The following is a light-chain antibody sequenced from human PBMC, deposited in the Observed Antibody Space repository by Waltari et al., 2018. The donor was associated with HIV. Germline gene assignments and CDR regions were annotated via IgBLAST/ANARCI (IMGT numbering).Light chain of an antibody. Sequence: SSELTQDPAVSVALGQPVRLTCQGDSLRSYYASCYQQKPGQAPVLVIYGKNNRPSGIPDRFSGSSSGNTASLTITGAQAEDEADYYCNSRDSSGNHWVFGGGTKLTVL. J-gene: IGLJ3*02. V-gene: IGLV3-19*01. CDR1: SLRSYY. CDR2: GKN. CDR3: NSRDSSGNHWV.